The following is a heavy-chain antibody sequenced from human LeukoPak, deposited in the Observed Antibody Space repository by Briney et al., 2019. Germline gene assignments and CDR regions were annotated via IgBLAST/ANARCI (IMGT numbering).Heavy chain of an antibody. CDR3: ATGDGYNFFDS. Sequence: PGGSLILSCAASGFTVSRYYMSWVRQAPGKGLEWVSVFYIDGNTYYADSVRGRFTISRDNSKNTIYLQMNSLRAEDTAVYYCATGDGYNFFDSRGQGTLVTVSS. J-gene: IGHJ4*02. V-gene: IGHV3-66*01. CDR2: FYIDGNT. D-gene: IGHD5-24*01. CDR1: GFTVSRYY.